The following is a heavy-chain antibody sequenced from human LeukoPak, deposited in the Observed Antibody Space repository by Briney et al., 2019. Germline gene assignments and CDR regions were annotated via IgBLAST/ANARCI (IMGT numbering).Heavy chain of an antibody. D-gene: IGHD2-15*01. V-gene: IGHV3-53*01. J-gene: IGHJ6*02. CDR2: IYSGGST. CDR1: GFTVSSNY. Sequence: GESLRLSCAASGFTVSSNYMSWVRQAPGKGLEWVSVIYSGGSTYYADSVKGRFTISRDNSKNTLYLQMNSLRAEDTAVYYCARDVGFTYYYYGMDVWGQGTTVTVSS. CDR3: ARDVGFTYYYYGMDV.